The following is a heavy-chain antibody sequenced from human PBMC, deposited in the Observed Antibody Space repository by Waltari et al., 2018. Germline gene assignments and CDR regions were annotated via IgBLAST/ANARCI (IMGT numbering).Heavy chain of an antibody. CDR3: ARDPVDRTTFYGMDV. CDR2: ISSSSSTI. V-gene: IGHV3-48*01. J-gene: IGHJ6*02. Sequence: EVQLVESGGGLVQPGGSLRLSCAASGFTFSSYSMNWVRQAPGKGLEWVSYISSSSSTIYYADSVKGRFTISRDNAKNSLYLQMNSLRAEDTAVYYCARDPVDRTTFYGMDVWGQGTTVTVSS. D-gene: IGHD4-17*01. CDR1: GFTFSSYS.